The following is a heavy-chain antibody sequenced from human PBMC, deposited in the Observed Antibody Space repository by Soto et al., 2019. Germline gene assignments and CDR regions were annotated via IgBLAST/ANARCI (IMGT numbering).Heavy chain of an antibody. CDR1: GFTFSSYD. Sequence: QAGGSLRLSCAASGFTFSSYDMSWVRQAQGKGLEWVSAISGSGGSTYYADSVKGRFTISRDNSKNTLYLQMNSLRAEETAVYYCAHVMGDTAMSPVNWFDPWGQGTLVTVSS. D-gene: IGHD5-18*01. CDR3: AHVMGDTAMSPVNWFDP. CDR2: ISGSGGST. V-gene: IGHV3-23*01. J-gene: IGHJ5*02.